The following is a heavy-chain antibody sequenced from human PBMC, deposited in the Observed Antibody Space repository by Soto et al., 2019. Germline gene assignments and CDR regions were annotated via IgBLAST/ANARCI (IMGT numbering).Heavy chain of an antibody. Sequence: QVQLVQSGAEVQKPGSSVKVSCKAAGGTFSSYAISWVRQAPGQGLEWMGGIIPIFGTATYAQKFQGRVTITADESTSTAYMELSSLRSEDTAVYYCARDSGGTTVAFGMDVWGQGATVTVAS. J-gene: IGHJ6*02. D-gene: IGHD4-17*01. CDR1: GGTFSSYA. CDR3: ARDSGGTTVAFGMDV. V-gene: IGHV1-69*01. CDR2: IIPIFGTA.